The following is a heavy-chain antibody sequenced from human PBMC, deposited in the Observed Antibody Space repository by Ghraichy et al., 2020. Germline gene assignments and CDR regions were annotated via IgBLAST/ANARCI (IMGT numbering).Heavy chain of an antibody. V-gene: IGHV3-30*18. CDR1: GFTFSSYG. Sequence: LSLTCAASGFTFSSYGMHWVRQAPGKGLEWVAVISYDGSNKYYADSVKGRFTISRDNSKNTLYLQMNSLRAEDTAVYYCAKDLGDHAFDIWGQGTMVTVSS. CDR2: ISYDGSNK. J-gene: IGHJ3*02. CDR3: AKDLGDHAFDI.